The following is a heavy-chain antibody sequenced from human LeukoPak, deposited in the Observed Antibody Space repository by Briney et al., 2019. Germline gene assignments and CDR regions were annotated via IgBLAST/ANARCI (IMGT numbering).Heavy chain of an antibody. Sequence: ASVKVSCEASGYTFTNYAMHWVRQAPGQRLEWMGWINAGNGDTKYSQKFQGRVTITRDTSASTAYMELSSLRSEDTAVYYCARESITKNNWFDPWGQGTLVTVSS. CDR2: INAGNGDT. D-gene: IGHD1-20*01. J-gene: IGHJ5*02. CDR3: ARESITKNNWFDP. CDR1: GYTFTNYA. V-gene: IGHV1-3*01.